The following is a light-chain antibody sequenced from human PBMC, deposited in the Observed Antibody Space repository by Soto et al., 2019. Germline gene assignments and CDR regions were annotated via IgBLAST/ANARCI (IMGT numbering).Light chain of an antibody. V-gene: IGKV3-20*01. J-gene: IGKJ5*01. CDR1: QSFSSSY. CDR2: GAS. CDR3: QKYHTSQIT. Sequence: ENVLTQSPGTLALSPGYRATLSCRASQSFSSSYLAWYQQKPGQAPRLLIYGASIRATGIPDRFSGSGSGTDFTLTISRMEPEDFAVYYCQKYHTSQITFGQGTRLEI.